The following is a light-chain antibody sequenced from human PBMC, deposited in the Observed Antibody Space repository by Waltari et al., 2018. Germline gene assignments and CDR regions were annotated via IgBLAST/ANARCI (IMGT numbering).Light chain of an antibody. V-gene: IGKV3-11*01. CDR1: QSVSGY. CDR2: DAS. J-gene: IGKJ4*01. Sequence: EIVLTQSPATLSLSTGESATLSCRASQSVSGYLAWYQQKHGPAPRLLIYDASNRATGIPARFSGSGSGTDFTLTISSLEPEDFAVYYCQQRSNWPRVTFGGGTKVEIK. CDR3: QQRSNWPRVT.